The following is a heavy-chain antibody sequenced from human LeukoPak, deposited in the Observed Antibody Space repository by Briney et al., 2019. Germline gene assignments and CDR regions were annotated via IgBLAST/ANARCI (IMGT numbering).Heavy chain of an antibody. CDR3: AKHFGSGTYYNFLDY. CDR1: GFTFSSYT. V-gene: IGHV3-23*01. D-gene: IGHD3-10*01. Sequence: GGSLRLSCAASGFTFSSYTMNWVRQAPGKGLEWVSAISDSGGSTYYADSVKGRFTISRDNSKNTLYLHVNSLRAEDTAVYYCAKHFGSGTYYNFLDYWGQGALVTVSS. J-gene: IGHJ4*02. CDR2: ISDSGGST.